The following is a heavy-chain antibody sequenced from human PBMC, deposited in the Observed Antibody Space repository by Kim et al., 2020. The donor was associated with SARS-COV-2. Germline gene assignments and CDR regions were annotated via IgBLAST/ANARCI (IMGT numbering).Heavy chain of an antibody. CDR2: ISRDSGSI. CDR1: GFTFSAYT. D-gene: IGHD6-19*01. V-gene: IGHV3-48*02. J-gene: IGHJ4*02. Sequence: GGSLRLSCVASGFTFSAYTMNWVRQAPGKGLEWVSYISRDSGSIFYIDSVRGRFTISRDNAKNSLYLQMNSLSDEDTAVYYCARNTGSVWPFYSWGQGTLVTVSS. CDR3: ARNTGSVWPFYS.